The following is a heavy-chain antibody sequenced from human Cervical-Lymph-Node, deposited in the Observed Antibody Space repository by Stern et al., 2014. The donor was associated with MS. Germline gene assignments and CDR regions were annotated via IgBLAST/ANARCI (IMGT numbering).Heavy chain of an antibody. CDR1: GGSISSSSYY. J-gene: IGHJ4*02. D-gene: IGHD3-10*01. CDR2: IYYSGST. V-gene: IGHV4-39*01. Sequence: QVQLQESGPGLVKPSETLSLTCTVSGGSISSSSYYWGWIRQPPGKGLEWIGNIYYSGSTYYNPSLKSRVTISVDTSKNQFSLRLTSVPAADTAVYFCARLYGSAFDYWGQGSLVTVSS. CDR3: ARLYGSAFDY.